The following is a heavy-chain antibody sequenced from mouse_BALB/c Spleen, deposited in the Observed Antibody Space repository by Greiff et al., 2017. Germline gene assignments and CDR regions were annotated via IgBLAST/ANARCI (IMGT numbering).Heavy chain of an antibody. V-gene: IGHV1-15*01. CDR1: GYTFTDYE. Sequence: QVHVKQSGAELVRPGASVTLSCKASGYTFTDYEMHWVKQTPVHGLEWIGAIDPETGGTAYNQKFKGKATLTADKSSSTAYMELRSLTSEDSAVYYCTRGHYGLDYWGQGTTLTVSS. CDR3: TRGHYGLDY. J-gene: IGHJ2*01. D-gene: IGHD1-1*02. CDR2: IDPETGGT.